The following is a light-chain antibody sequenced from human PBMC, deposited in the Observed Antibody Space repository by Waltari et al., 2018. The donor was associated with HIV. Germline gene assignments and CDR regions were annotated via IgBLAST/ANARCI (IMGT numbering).Light chain of an antibody. V-gene: IGKV1-NL1*01. CDR1: QDISSS. J-gene: IGKJ4*01. CDR2: GAF. Sequence: DIQMTQSPSSLSASIGDTVPIPCRASQDISSSVSWFQLQPGKAPKLLVHGAFILQRGVPSRFSGSGSGTHYTLTITGLQAEDFATYFCQQYYGVPLTFGGGTRVDI. CDR3: QQYYGVPLT.